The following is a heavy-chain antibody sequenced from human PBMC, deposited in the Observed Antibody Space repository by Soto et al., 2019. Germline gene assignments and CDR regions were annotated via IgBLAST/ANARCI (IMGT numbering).Heavy chain of an antibody. CDR1: GGSISSGGYY. J-gene: IGHJ4*02. V-gene: IGHV4-31*03. CDR2: IYYSGST. Sequence: SETLSLTCTVSGGSISSGGYYWSWIRQHPGKGLEWIGYIYYSGSTYYNPSLKSRVTISVDTSKNQFSLKLSSVTAADTAVYYCARVSALDTAMVPRCYFDYWGQGTLVTV. D-gene: IGHD5-18*01. CDR3: ARVSALDTAMVPRCYFDY.